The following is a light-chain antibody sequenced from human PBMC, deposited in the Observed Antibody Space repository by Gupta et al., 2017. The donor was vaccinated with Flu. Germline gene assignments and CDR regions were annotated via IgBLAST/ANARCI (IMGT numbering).Light chain of an antibody. CDR2: DTS. CDR1: QSVNSDY. V-gene: IGKV3D-20*01. J-gene: IGKJ2*01. CDR3: HQYVTSLGT. Sequence: ERVTLSCGASQSVNSDYIAWYQQKPGLAPRLLIHDTSIRASGIPDSFSGSGSGTHFTLTISRLEPEDFAVYFCHQYVTSLGTFGRGTKLEVK.